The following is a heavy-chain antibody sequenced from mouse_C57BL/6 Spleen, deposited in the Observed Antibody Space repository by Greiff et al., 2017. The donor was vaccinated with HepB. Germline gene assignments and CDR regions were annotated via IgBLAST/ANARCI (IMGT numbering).Heavy chain of an antibody. D-gene: IGHD2-10*01. CDR3: ARSSYYGNSYYAMDY. V-gene: IGHV1-82*01. J-gene: IGHJ4*01. CDR2: IYPGDGDT. Sequence: VQVVESGPELVKPGASVKISCKASGYAFSSSWMNWVKQRPGKGLEWIGRIYPGDGDTNYNGKFKGKATLTADKSSSTAYMQLSSLTSEDSAVYFCARSSYYGNSYYAMDYWGQGTSVTVSS. CDR1: GYAFSSSW.